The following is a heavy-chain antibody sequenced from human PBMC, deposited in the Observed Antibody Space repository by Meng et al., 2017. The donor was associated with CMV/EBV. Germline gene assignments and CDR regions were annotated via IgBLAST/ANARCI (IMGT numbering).Heavy chain of an antibody. Sequence: GEPLKISCAASGFTFSSYEMNWVRQAPGKGLEWVSYISSSGSTIYYADSVKGRFTISRDNAKNSLYLQMNSLRAEDTAVYYCASFSPLYCSSTSCSNNWFDPWGQGTLVTVSS. D-gene: IGHD2-2*01. CDR2: ISSSGSTI. CDR3: ASFSPLYCSSTSCSNNWFDP. V-gene: IGHV3-48*03. CDR1: GFTFSSYE. J-gene: IGHJ5*02.